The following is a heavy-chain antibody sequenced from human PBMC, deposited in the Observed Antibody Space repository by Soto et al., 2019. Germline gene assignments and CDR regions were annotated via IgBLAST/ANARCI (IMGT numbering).Heavy chain of an antibody. CDR2: INTGNGIT. V-gene: IGHV1-3*04. J-gene: IGHJ6*02. CDR1: GYTFSSYG. CDR3: ARGRTLYYLMDV. Sequence: GASVKVSCKASGYTFSSYGMHWLRQAPGQRLEWMGWINTGNGITKYSQNFQGRVSITRDTSATTVYMELSSLRSEDTAAYYCARGRTLYYLMDVWGQSTPVTVSS.